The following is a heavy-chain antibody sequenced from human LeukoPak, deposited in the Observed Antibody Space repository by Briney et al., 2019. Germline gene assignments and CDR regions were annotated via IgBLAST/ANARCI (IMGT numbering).Heavy chain of an antibody. CDR2: IYYSGST. J-gene: IGHJ4*02. V-gene: IGHV4-39*01. CDR3: ARQDVVASHYYFDY. Sequence: GSLRLSCAASGFTFSSYAMSWVRQPPGKGLEWIGSIYYSGSTYYNPSLKSRVTISVDTSKNQFSLKLSSVTAADTAVYYCARQDVVASHYYFDYWGQGTLVTVSS. CDR1: GFTFSSYA. D-gene: IGHD3-22*01.